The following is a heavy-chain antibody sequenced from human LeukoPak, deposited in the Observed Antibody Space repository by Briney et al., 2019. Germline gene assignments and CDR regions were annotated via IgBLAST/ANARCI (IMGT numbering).Heavy chain of an antibody. D-gene: IGHD6-13*01. V-gene: IGHV4-38-2*02. CDR2: IYNSGST. CDR1: GYSISSGYY. J-gene: IGHJ5*02. CDR3: ARAYSSSWYWNWFDP. Sequence: PSETLSLPCTVSGYSISSGYYWGWIRQAPGKGLEWIGSIYNSGSTYYNPSLKSRVTISVDMSKNQFSLKMSSVTAADTAVYYCARAYSSSWYWNWFDPWGQGTLVTVSS.